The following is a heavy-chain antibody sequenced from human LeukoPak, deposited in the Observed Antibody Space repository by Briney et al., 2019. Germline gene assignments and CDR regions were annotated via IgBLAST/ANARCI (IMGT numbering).Heavy chain of an antibody. D-gene: IGHD2-21*01. J-gene: IGHJ4*02. Sequence: GGSLRLSCAASGFSFGTYTMTWVRQAPGKGLECVATISGSGGNTYCTDSVQGRFTISRDNSMHTLFLQMSSLRVEDTALYYCTKGGVVSAFGYWGQGVLVTVSS. CDR2: ISGSGGNT. V-gene: IGHV3-23*01. CDR3: TKGGVVSAFGY. CDR1: GFSFGTYT.